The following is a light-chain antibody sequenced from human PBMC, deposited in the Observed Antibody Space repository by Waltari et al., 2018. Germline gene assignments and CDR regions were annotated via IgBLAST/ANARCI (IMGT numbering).Light chain of an antibody. J-gene: IGKJ1*01. CDR1: QSVGSSS. V-gene: IGKV3-20*01. CDR2: RAS. Sequence: DIVLTHSPGTASLSPGERVTLSCRASQSVGSSSLAWYQQKPGQAPRLVIYRASRRATGIPDRFSGSGSGPDFRLTISRLEPEDFAVYYCQQHGTLPATFGQGTKVEIK. CDR3: QQHGTLPAT.